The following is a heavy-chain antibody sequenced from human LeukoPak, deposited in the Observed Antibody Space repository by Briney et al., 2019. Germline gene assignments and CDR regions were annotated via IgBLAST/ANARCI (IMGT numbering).Heavy chain of an antibody. J-gene: IGHJ4*02. Sequence: SETLFLTCTVSGGSISSYYWSWIRQPPGKGLEWIGYIYYSGSTNYNPSLKSRVTISVDTSKNQFSLKLSSVTAADTAVYYCARNSGWYEASIDYWGQGTLVTVSS. CDR3: ARNSGWYEASIDY. D-gene: IGHD6-19*01. V-gene: IGHV4-59*01. CDR1: GGSISSYY. CDR2: IYYSGST.